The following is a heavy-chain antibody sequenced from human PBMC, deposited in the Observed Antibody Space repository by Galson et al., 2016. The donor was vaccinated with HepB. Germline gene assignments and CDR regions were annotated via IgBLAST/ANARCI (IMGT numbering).Heavy chain of an antibody. V-gene: IGHV3-48*01. CDR3: ARDGNVLTGYYCMDV. Sequence: SLRLSCAASGFSFSSGFTFSSYSMNWVRQAPGKGLEWISYISPTGNTMFYADSVKGRFTISRDNAKNSLYLQMNSLRAEDTAVYYCARDGNVLTGYYCMDVWAKGPRSPSP. CDR2: ISPTGNTM. CDR1: GFSFSSGFTFSSYS. J-gene: IGHJ6*02. D-gene: IGHD3-9*01.